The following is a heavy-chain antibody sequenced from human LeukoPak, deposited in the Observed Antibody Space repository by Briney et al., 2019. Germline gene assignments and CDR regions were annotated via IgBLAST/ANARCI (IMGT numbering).Heavy chain of an antibody. J-gene: IGHJ4*02. CDR3: AKDAYGDYGS. D-gene: IGHD4-17*01. V-gene: IGHV3-23*01. Sequence: GGSLRLSCAASGFTFSSYAMSWVRRAPGKGLEWVSTISGTGGTTYYADSVKGRFTISRDNSKSTLYLQMNSLSAEDTAEYYCAKDAYGDYGSWGQGTLVTVSS. CDR1: GFTFSSYA. CDR2: ISGTGGTT.